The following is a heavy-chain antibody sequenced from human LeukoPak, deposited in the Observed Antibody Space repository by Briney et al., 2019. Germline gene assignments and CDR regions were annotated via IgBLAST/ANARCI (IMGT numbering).Heavy chain of an antibody. J-gene: IGHJ4*02. CDR2: INPNTGDT. Sequence: ASVKVSCKASGYTFTGYYIHWMRQAPGQRLEWMGWINPNTGDTNYAQKFQGRVTMTRDTSISTAYMELTRLRSDDTAVYYCARGYYDSSAYYSADYWGQGTLVTVSS. CDR3: ARGYYDSSAYYSADY. CDR1: GYTFTGYY. D-gene: IGHD3-22*01. V-gene: IGHV1-2*02.